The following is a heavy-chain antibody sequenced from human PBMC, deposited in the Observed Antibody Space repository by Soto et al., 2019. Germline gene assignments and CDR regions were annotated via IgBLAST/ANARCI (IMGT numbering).Heavy chain of an antibody. V-gene: IGHV3-21*01. CDR1: GFTFSSYS. J-gene: IGHJ3*02. CDR3: ARVLQVDAFDI. Sequence: EVQLVESGGGLVKPGGSLRLSCAASGFTFSSYSMNWVRQAPGKGLEWVSSISSSSSYIYYADSVEGRFTISRDNAKNSLYLQMNSLRAEDTAVYYCARVLQVDAFDIWGQGTMVTVSS. CDR2: ISSSSSYI.